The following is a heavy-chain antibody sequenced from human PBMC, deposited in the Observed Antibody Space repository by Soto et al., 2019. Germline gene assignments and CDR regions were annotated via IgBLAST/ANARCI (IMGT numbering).Heavy chain of an antibody. Sequence: QVQLQESGPGLVKPSQTLSLTCTVSGGSISSGGYYWSWIRQHPGKGLEWIGYIYYSGSTYYNPFLKSRVTISVDTSKNQLSLKLSSVAAADTAVYYCARVCGGDCHYGMDVWGQGTTVTVSS. D-gene: IGHD2-21*02. CDR3: ARVCGGDCHYGMDV. V-gene: IGHV4-31*03. J-gene: IGHJ6*02. CDR1: GGSISSGGYY. CDR2: IYYSGST.